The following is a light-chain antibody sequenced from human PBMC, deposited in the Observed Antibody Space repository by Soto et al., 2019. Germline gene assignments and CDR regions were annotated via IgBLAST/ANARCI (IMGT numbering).Light chain of an antibody. CDR2: DAS. J-gene: IGKJ1*01. CDR3: QQFNNWPRT. V-gene: IGKV3-20*01. CDR1: QTVRNNY. Sequence: EFLLTQSPGTLALSPGERATLSCRASQTVRNNYLAWYQQKPGQAPSLLIYDASSRATGIPERFSGGGSGTDFTLTISRLEPEDFEVYYCQQFNNWPRTFGQGTKVDIK.